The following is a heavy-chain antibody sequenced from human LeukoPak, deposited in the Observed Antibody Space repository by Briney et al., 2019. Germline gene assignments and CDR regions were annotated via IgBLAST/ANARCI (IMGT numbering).Heavy chain of an antibody. V-gene: IGHV3-30*18. CDR1: GFTFSSYG. CDR3: AKDLSSTSPYYYYGMDV. J-gene: IGHJ6*02. D-gene: IGHD2-2*01. CDR2: ISYDGSNK. Sequence: GGSLRLSCAASGFTFSSYGMHWVRQAPGKGLEWVAVISYDGSNKYYAGSVKGRFTISRDNSKNTLYLQMNSLRAEGTAVYYCAKDLSSTSPYYYYGMDVWGQGTTVTVSS.